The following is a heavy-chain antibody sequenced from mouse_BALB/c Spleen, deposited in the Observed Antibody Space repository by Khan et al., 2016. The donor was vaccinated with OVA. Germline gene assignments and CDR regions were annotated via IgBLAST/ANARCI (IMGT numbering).Heavy chain of an antibody. V-gene: IGHV5-6*01. D-gene: IGHD1-1*01. Sequence: EVELVESGGDLVKPGGSLKLSCAASGFSFSSYSMSWVRQTPDKRLEWVASISSGGDYTYYPDSVTGRFTISRDNAKNTLYLQMSDLKSGETAMDNCADYLAGLVDYWGQGTMVTVSA. J-gene: IGHJ3*01. CDR2: ISSGGDYT. CDR1: GFSFSSYS. CDR3: ADYLAGLVDY.